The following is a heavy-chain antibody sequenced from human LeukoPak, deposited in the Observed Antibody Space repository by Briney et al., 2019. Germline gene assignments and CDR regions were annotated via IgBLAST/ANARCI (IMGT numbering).Heavy chain of an antibody. Sequence: GRSLRLSCAASGFTFSDYYMSWIRQAPGKGLEWVSYISSSGSTIYYADSVKGRFTISRDNAKNSLCLQMNSLRAEDTAVYYCASYYGDGAFDIWGQGTMVTVSS. J-gene: IGHJ3*02. V-gene: IGHV3-11*01. CDR2: ISSSGSTI. CDR3: ASYYGDGAFDI. D-gene: IGHD4-17*01. CDR1: GFTFSDYY.